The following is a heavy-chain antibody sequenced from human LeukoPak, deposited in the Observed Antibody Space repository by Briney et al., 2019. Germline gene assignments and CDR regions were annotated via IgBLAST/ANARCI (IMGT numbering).Heavy chain of an antibody. Sequence: ASVKVSCKASGYTFTSYGISWVRQAPGQGLEWMGWISDNNGNTNYAQNLQGRVTMTTDTSTSTAYMELRSLRSDDTAVYYCARVIVATIWSDYYYMDVWGKGTTVTVSS. CDR1: GYTFTSYG. V-gene: IGHV1-18*01. CDR3: ARVIVATIWSDYYYMDV. CDR2: ISDNNGNT. D-gene: IGHD5-12*01. J-gene: IGHJ6*03.